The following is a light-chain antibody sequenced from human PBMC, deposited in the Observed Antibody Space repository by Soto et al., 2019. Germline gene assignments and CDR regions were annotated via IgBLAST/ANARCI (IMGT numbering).Light chain of an antibody. J-gene: IGLJ1*01. CDR1: SSDVGGYNY. CDR2: EVS. V-gene: IGLV2-14*01. CDR3: ISYTSSSTSYV. Sequence: QSVLTQPASVSGSPGQSITISCTGTSSDVGGYNYVAWYQHHPGKVPRLMIYEVSNRPSGVSNRFSGSKSGSTASLTISGLQAEDEADYYCISYTSSSTSYVFGTGTKVTVL.